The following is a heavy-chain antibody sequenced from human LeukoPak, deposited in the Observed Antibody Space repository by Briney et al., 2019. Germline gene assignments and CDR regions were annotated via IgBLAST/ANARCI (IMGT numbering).Heavy chain of an antibody. J-gene: IGHJ4*02. CDR1: GFTFSSYG. D-gene: IGHD3-10*02. Sequence: PGGSLRLSCAASGFTFSSYGMSWVRQAPGKGLEWVSFISTSSSYIYYADSLKGRFTISRDNAKNSLYLQMNSLRAEDTAVYYCARGTMFPYYFDYWGQGTLVTVSS. V-gene: IGHV3-21*01. CDR2: ISTSSSYI. CDR3: ARGTMFPYYFDY.